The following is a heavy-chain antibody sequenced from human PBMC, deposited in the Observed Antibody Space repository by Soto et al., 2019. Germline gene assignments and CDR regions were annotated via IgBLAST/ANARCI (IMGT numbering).Heavy chain of an antibody. CDR3: ARGGYSRGWSFDY. Sequence: GGSLRLSCAASGFTFSNYAMSWVRRAPGTGLEWVSTISCGGDGTYYSDSVKGRFTISRDNSKNTLYLQINSLRADDTAVFHCARGGYSRGWSFDYWGQGTLVTVSS. CDR2: ISCGGDGT. V-gene: IGHV3-23*01. D-gene: IGHD6-19*01. J-gene: IGHJ4*02. CDR1: GFTFSNYA.